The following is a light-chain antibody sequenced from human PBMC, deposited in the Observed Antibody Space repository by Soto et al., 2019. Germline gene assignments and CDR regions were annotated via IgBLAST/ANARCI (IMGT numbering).Light chain of an antibody. Sequence: EIVMTQSPATLSVSPGERATLSCRASQSVSSNLAWYRQKPGQAPRLLIYGASTRATGIPARFSGSGSGTEFTLTISRLEPEDFAVYYCQQYGSSITFGQGTRLEI. J-gene: IGKJ5*01. CDR3: QQYGSSIT. V-gene: IGKV3-15*01. CDR1: QSVSSN. CDR2: GAS.